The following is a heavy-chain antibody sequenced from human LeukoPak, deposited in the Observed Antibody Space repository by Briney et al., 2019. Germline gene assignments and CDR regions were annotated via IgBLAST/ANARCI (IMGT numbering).Heavy chain of an antibody. J-gene: IGHJ5*02. CDR3: ARDGYQSSGTYCDH. CDR1: GFTFSTYA. CDR2: ISHDGRNK. D-gene: IGHD3-10*01. V-gene: IGHV3-30*04. Sequence: PGRSLRLSCAASGFTFSTYAMHWVRQAPGKGLERVAVISHDGRNKYYADSVKGRFTISRDNSKNTLYLQMNSLRPEDTSMYYCARDGYQSSGTYCDHWGQGTLVTVSS.